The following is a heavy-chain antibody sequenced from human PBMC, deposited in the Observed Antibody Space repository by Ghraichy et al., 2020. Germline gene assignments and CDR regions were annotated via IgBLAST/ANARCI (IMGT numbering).Heavy chain of an antibody. V-gene: IGHV4-31*03. J-gene: IGHJ6*02. D-gene: IGHD3-10*01. Sequence: LRLSCTVSGGSISSGGYYWSWIRQHPGKGLEWIGYIYYSGSTYYNPSLKSRVTISVDTSKNQFSLKLSSVTAADTAVYYCARDKGYGSGSYYYYYGMDVWGQGTTVTVSS. CDR3: ARDKGYGSGSYYYYYGMDV. CDR2: IYYSGST. CDR1: GGSISSGGYY.